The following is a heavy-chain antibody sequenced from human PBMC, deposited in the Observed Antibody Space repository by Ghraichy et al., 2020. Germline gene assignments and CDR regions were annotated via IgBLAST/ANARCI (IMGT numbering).Heavy chain of an antibody. J-gene: IGHJ5*02. CDR2: ISSSSSYI. Sequence: GESLNISCAASGFTFSSYSMNWVRQAPGKGLEWVSSISSSSSYIYYADSVKGRFTISRDNAKNSLYLQMNSLRAEDTAVYYCAREGVLRFLSNPYWFDPWGQGTLVTVSS. CDR3: AREGVLRFLSNPYWFDP. D-gene: IGHD3-3*01. CDR1: GFTFSSYS. V-gene: IGHV3-21*01.